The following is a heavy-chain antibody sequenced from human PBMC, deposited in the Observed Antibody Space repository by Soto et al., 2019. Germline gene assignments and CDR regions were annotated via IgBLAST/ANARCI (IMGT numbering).Heavy chain of an antibody. Sequence: SETLSLTCTVSGGSIISYYWSWMRQPPGKGLEWIGYIYYSGSTNYNPSLKSRVTISVDTSKNQFSLKLSSVTAADTAVYYCARLIRAAAGADYYYYGMDVWGQGTTVTVSS. V-gene: IGHV4-59*01. CDR3: ARLIRAAAGADYYYYGMDV. CDR2: IYYSGST. J-gene: IGHJ6*02. D-gene: IGHD6-13*01. CDR1: GGSIISYY.